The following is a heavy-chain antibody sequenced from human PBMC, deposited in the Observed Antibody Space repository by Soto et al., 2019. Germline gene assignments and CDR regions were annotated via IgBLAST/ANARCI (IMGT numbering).Heavy chain of an antibody. CDR2: IVPIYSYT. V-gene: IGHV5-10-1*01. CDR3: ARFLGGYGHVDY. D-gene: IGHD5-18*01. CDR1: GYSFTSYW. Sequence: PGESLKISCKASGYSFTSYWISWVRQTPGKGLERMGRIVPIYSYTNYSPAFQGHVTISVDKSSTSFFLQWNSLKASDSAIYYCARFLGGYGHVDYWGQGTLVTVSS. J-gene: IGHJ4*02.